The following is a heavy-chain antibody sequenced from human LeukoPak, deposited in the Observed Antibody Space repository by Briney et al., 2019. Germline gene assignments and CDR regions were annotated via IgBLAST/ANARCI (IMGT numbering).Heavy chain of an antibody. Sequence: SETLSLTCTVSGGSISSYYWSWIRQPPGKGLEWIGYIYHSGSTKYNPSLKSRVTISVDTSKNQFSLKLSSVTAADTAVYYCAGGPGWYDSSVYYYYMDVWDKGTTVIVSS. CDR3: AGGPGWYDSSVYYYYMDV. V-gene: IGHV4-59*01. CDR2: IYHSGST. J-gene: IGHJ6*03. CDR1: GGSISSYY. D-gene: IGHD3-22*01.